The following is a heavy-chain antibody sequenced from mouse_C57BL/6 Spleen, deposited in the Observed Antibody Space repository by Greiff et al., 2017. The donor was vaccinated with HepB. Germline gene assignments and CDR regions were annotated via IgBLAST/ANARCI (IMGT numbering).Heavy chain of an antibody. CDR1: GFTLSSYA. J-gene: IGHJ2*01. CDR2: ISDGGSYT. V-gene: IGHV5-4*01. CDR3: ARDRDDYDGSSYRYFDY. Sequence: DVQLVESGGGLVKPGGSLKLSCAASGFTLSSYAMSWVRQTPEKRLEWVATISDGGSYTYYPDNVKGRFTISRDNAKNNLYLQMSHLKSEDTAMYYCARDRDDYDGSSYRYFDYWGQGTTLTVSS. D-gene: IGHD1-1*01.